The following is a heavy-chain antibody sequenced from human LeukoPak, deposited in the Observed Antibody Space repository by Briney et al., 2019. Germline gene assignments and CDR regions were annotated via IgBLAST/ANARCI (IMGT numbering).Heavy chain of an antibody. J-gene: IGHJ4*02. D-gene: IGHD6-13*01. Sequence: GGSLRLSCAASGFTFSSYWMSWVRQAPGKGLEWVANIKQDGSEKYYVDSVKGRFTISRDNAKNSLYLQMNSLRAEDTAVYYCARDHQIAAAVYKDYWGQGTLVTVSS. CDR3: ARDHQIAAAVYKDY. CDR1: GFTFSSYW. V-gene: IGHV3-7*01. CDR2: IKQDGSEK.